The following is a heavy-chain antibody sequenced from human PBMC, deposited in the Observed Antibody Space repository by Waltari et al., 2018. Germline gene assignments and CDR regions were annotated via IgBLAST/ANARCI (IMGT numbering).Heavy chain of an antibody. CDR1: GGSISSGGYS. Sequence: QLQLQESGSGLVKPSQTLSLTCAVSGGSISSGGYSWSWIRQPPGKGLEWIGYIDHSGSTYYNPSLKSRVTISVDRSKNQFSLKLSSVTAADTAVYYCARGGTMVRGGVSSYFDYWGQGTLVTVSS. V-gene: IGHV4-30-2*01. D-gene: IGHD3-10*01. CDR3: ARGGTMVRGGVSSYFDY. CDR2: IDHSGST. J-gene: IGHJ4*02.